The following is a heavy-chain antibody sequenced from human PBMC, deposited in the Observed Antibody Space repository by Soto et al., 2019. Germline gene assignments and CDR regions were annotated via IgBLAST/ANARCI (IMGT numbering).Heavy chain of an antibody. J-gene: IGHJ5*02. CDR2: ISSSSSYI. Sequence: NPGGSLRLSCAASGFTFSSYSMNWVRQAPGKGLEWVSSISSSSSYIYYADSVRGRFTISRDNAKNSLYLQMNSLRAEDTAVYYCARDSPTTFRPRFDPWGQGTLVTVSS. D-gene: IGHD3-16*01. CDR3: ARDSPTTFRPRFDP. V-gene: IGHV3-21*01. CDR1: GFTFSSYS.